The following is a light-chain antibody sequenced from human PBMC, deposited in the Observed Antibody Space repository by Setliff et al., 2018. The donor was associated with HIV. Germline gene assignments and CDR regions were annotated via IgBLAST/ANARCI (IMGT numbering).Light chain of an antibody. CDR3: SSYTSSSTRV. CDR1: DSDVGGYNY. J-gene: IGLJ1*01. V-gene: IGLV2-14*01. Sequence: QSALAQPASVSGSPGQSITISCTGADSDVGGYNYVSWYQQHPGKAPKLMIYEVTNRPSGVSNRFSGSKSGNTASLTISGLQTEDEADYYCSSYTSSSTRVFGTGTKVT. CDR2: EVT.